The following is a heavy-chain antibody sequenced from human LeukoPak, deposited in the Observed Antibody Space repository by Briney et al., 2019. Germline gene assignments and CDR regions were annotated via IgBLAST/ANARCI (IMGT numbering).Heavy chain of an antibody. CDR3: ARVAYCIGGSLFSWLRYYYYYMDG. Sequence: GGSLRLSCAASGFTFSSYAMSWVRQAPGKGLEWVSAISGSGGSTYYADSVKGRFTISRDNAKNSLYLQMNSLRAEDTAVYYCARVAYCIGGSLFSWLRYYYYYMDGWGKGTTVTISS. CDR1: GFTFSSYA. D-gene: IGHD2-15*01. CDR2: ISGSGGST. J-gene: IGHJ6*03. V-gene: IGHV3-23*01.